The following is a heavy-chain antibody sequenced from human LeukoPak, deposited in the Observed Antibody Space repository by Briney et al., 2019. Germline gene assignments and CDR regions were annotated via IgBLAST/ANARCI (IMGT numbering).Heavy chain of an antibody. D-gene: IGHD1-26*01. V-gene: IGHV3-23*01. CDR2: ISGSGGSI. CDR1: GFTFSDYA. J-gene: IGHJ4*02. CDR3: ARDFSGSYQFDY. Sequence: GGSLRLSCTASGFTFSDYAMSWVRQAPGKGLEWVSGISGSGGSIRYADSVKGRFIISRDNSKNTLYLQMNSLRAEDTAVYYCARDFSGSYQFDYWGQGTLVTVSS.